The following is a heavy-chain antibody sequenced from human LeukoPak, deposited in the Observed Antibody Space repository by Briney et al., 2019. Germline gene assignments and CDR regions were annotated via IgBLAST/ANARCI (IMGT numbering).Heavy chain of an antibody. CDR1: GGSISSYY. CDR2: IYYSGST. D-gene: IGHD1-1*01. J-gene: IGHJ4*02. CDR3: ARDRGPQRYYFDY. Sequence: SETLSLTCTVSGGSISSYYWSWIRQPPGKGLEWIGYIYYSGSTNYNPSLKSRVTISVDTSKNQFSLKLSSVTAADTAVYYCARDRGPQRYYFDYWGQGTLITVSS. V-gene: IGHV4-59*01.